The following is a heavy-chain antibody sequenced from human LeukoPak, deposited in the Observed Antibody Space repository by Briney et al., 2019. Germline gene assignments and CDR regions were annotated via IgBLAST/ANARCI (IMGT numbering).Heavy chain of an antibody. Sequence: ASVKVSCKASGYTFTSYGINWVRQATGQGLEWMGWMNPNSGNTGYAQKFQGRVTMTRNTSISTAYMELSSLRSEDTAVYYCARPPYYDFWSGYYRGYYYYGMDVWGQGTTVTVSS. CDR2: MNPNSGNT. D-gene: IGHD3-3*01. J-gene: IGHJ6*02. CDR3: ARPPYYDFWSGYYRGYYYYGMDV. V-gene: IGHV1-8*02. CDR1: GYTFTSYG.